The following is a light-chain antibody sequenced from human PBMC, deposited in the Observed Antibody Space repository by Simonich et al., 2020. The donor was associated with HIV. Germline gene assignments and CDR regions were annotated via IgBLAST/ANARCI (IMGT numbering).Light chain of an antibody. CDR1: ALPTQY. CDR2: KDR. CDR3: QSADSSVTYVV. Sequence: SYELTQPPSVSVSPGQTARITGSGDALPTQYAYWYQQKQGQAPVLVIYKDRERPSGIPEWFSCSSSGTTFTLTISVVQAEDEAYYYCQSADSSVTYVVFGGGTKLTVL. J-gene: IGLJ2*01. V-gene: IGLV3-25*03.